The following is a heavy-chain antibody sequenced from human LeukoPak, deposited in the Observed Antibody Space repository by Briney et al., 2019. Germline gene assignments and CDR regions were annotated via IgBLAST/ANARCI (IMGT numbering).Heavy chain of an antibody. CDR1: GFTFSSYW. CDR2: IKQDGSEK. Sequence: GGFLRLSCAASGFTFSSYWMSWVRQAPGKGLEWVATIKQDGSEKDFVDSVKGRLTISRDNAKNSLYLQMNSLRAEDTALYYCARVGYYYHYWGQGTLVTVSS. D-gene: IGHD3-22*01. J-gene: IGHJ4*02. CDR3: ARVGYYYHY. V-gene: IGHV3-7*01.